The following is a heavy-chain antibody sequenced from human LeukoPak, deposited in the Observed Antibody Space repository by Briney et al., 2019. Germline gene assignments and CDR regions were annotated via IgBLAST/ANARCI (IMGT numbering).Heavy chain of an antibody. CDR1: GFTLRSYW. J-gene: IGHJ6*03. CDR2: IKQDGSEK. CDR3: ARYYYYYMDV. Sequence: SGGSLRLSCAASGFTLRSYWMRWVRQAPGKGRDWVANIKQDGSEKFYVDSVKGRFTISRDNAKNSLYLQMNSLRAEDTAVYYCARYYYYYMDVWGKGTTVTVSS. V-gene: IGHV3-7*01.